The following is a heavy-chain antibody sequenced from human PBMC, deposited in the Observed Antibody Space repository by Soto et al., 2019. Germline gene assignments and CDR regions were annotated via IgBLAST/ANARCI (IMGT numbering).Heavy chain of an antibody. CDR1: GGSISSYY. D-gene: IGHD3-3*01. CDR2: IYYSGST. J-gene: IGHJ4*02. CDR3: ARVVVGYDFWSGYTYFDY. V-gene: IGHV4-59*01. Sequence: PSETLSLTCTVSGGSISSYYWSWIRQPPGKGLEWIGYIYYSGSTNYNPSLKSRVTISVDTSKNQFSLKLSSVTAADTAVYYCARVVVGYDFWSGYTYFDYWGQGTLVTVSS.